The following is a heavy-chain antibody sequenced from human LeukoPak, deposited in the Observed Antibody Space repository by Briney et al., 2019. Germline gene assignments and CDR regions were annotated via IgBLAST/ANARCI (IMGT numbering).Heavy chain of an antibody. J-gene: IGHJ6*03. CDR3: AGLRDYTYYYYYMDV. CDR1: GGSISSSNW. V-gene: IGHV4-4*02. D-gene: IGHD4-11*01. CDR2: IYHSGST. Sequence: SETLSLTCAVSGGSISSSNWWSWVRQPPGKGLEWIGEIYHSGSTNYNPSLKSRVTISVDTSKSQFSLKLSSVTAADTAVYYCAGLRDYTYYYYYMDVWGKGTTVTVSS.